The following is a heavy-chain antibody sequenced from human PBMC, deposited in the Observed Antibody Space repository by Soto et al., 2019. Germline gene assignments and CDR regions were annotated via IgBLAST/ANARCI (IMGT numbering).Heavy chain of an antibody. CDR1: GYTFTSYG. CDR3: AREITNTQKVYGDSWWFDP. J-gene: IGHJ5*02. V-gene: IGHV1-18*04. D-gene: IGHD4-17*01. CDR2: ISAYNGNT. Sequence: ASVKVSCKASGYTFTSYGISWVRQAPGQGLEWMGWISAYNGNTNYAQKLQGRVTMTTDTSTSTAYMELRSLRSDDTAVYYCAREITNTQKVYGDSWWFDPWGQGTLVTVSS.